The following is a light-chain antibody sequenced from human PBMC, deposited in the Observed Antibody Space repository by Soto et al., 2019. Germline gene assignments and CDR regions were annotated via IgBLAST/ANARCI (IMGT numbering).Light chain of an antibody. CDR3: TAWDGSLDGRV. Sequence: QSALTQPPSASGTPGQRVTISCSGSGSNIGTNTVNWYQQLPGTAPKLLIYRTDQRPAGIPDRFSGSKSGNSASLDISGLQSDGEADYYCTAWDGSLDGRVFGGGTKLTVL. CDR2: RTD. J-gene: IGLJ3*02. V-gene: IGLV1-44*01. CDR1: GSNIGTNT.